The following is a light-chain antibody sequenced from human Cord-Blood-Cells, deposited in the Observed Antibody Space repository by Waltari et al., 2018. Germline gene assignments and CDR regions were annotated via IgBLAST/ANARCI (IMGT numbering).Light chain of an antibody. V-gene: IGLV3-21*03. Sequence: SYVLTQPPSVAVAPGKTARITCGGNNIGRKGVQWYQQKPGQAPVLVVYDDSDRPSGIPERFSGSNSGNTATLTISRVEAGDEADYYCQVWDSSSDHWVFGGGTKLTVL. CDR2: DDS. CDR1: NIGRKG. CDR3: QVWDSSSDHWV. J-gene: IGLJ3*02.